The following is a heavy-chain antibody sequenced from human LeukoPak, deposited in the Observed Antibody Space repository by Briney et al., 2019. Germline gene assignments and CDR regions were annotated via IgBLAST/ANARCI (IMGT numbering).Heavy chain of an antibody. V-gene: IGHV3-11*05. CDR3: ARDRGVHYDSSGYYDY. J-gene: IGHJ4*02. Sequence: GGSLRLSCAASGFTLSNYYMSWIRQAPGKGLEWISYISNNGGYTNYADSVKGRFTISRDNAKNSPYLQMNSLRAEDTAVYYCARDRGVHYDSSGYYDYWGQGTLVTVSS. D-gene: IGHD3-22*01. CDR2: ISNNGGYT. CDR1: GFTLSNYY.